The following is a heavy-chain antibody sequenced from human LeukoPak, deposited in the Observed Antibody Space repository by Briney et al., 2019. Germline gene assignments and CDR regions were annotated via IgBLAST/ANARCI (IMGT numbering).Heavy chain of an antibody. CDR3: AGGATYYYYGMDV. Sequence: PGGSLRLSCVASGFTFSSYAMSWVRQAPGKGLEWVSSISGGGGSSYSADSVKGRFTISRDNAKNSLYLQMNSLRAEDTAVYYCAGGATYYYYGMDVWGQGTTVTVSS. CDR2: ISGGGGSS. CDR1: GFTFSSYA. V-gene: IGHV3-23*01. D-gene: IGHD1-26*01. J-gene: IGHJ6*02.